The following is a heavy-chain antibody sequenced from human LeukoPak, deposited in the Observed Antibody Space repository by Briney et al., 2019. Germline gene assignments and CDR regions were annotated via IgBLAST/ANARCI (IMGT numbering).Heavy chain of an antibody. D-gene: IGHD4-17*01. CDR3: ARHRRNSNYLTTVTSIDY. V-gene: IGHV4-39*01. CDR2: IYYTGST. Sequence: SETLSLTCTVSSGSISSSSYYWGWIRQPPGRGLEWIGSIYYTGSTYYSPALKSRVTISVDTSKNQFSLKLTSVSAADTAVYYCARHRRNSNYLTTVTSIDYWGQGTLVIVSS. CDR1: SGSISSSSYY. J-gene: IGHJ4*02.